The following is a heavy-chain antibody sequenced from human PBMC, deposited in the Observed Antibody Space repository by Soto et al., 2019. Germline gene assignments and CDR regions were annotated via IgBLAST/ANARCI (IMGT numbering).Heavy chain of an antibody. Sequence: QVQLVESGGGVVQPGRSLRLSCVASGFTFNNYGMHWVRQAPGKGLEWVAVIWNDGNGYYYANSVKGRFTISRDNSKNTLYLQMSSLRAEDTAVYYCARRQISPPTRGAASARGGMDVWGQGTTVTVSS. CDR3: ARRQISPPTRGAASARGGMDV. D-gene: IGHD6-13*01. J-gene: IGHJ6*02. V-gene: IGHV3-33*01. CDR1: GFTFNNYG. CDR2: IWNDGNGY.